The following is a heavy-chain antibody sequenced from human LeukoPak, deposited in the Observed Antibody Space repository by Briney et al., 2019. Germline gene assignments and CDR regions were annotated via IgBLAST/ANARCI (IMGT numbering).Heavy chain of an antibody. CDR1: GYRFTGYY. V-gene: IGHV7-4-1*02. D-gene: IGHD1-26*01. CDR2: INTNTENP. J-gene: IGHJ3*02. Sequence: GASVNAPCQAPGYRFTGYYLHWVRQAPGQGLEWKGCINTNTENPTHAQAFRGRFVLSLDTSVSTAYMQIRSLKAEDSGVYYCAGGGDVGIDAFDIGGQGTMVTVSS. CDR3: AGGGDVGIDAFDI.